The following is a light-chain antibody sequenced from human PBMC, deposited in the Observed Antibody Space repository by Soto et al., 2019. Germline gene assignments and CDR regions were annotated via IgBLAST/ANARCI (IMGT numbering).Light chain of an antibody. J-gene: IGLJ3*02. Sequence: QTVVTQEPSLTVSPGGTVTLTCASSTGAVTSGYYPYWFQQKPGQAPRALIYDTDNKHPWTPARFSGSLHGGKAALTLSGVQPEDEADYYCLRYCSDAQVWVFGGGTKLTVL. CDR3: LRYCSDAQVWV. V-gene: IGLV7-43*01. CDR1: TGAVTSGYY. CDR2: DTD.